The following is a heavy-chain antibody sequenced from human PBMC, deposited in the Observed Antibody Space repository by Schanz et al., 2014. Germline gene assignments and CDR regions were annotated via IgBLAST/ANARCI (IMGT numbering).Heavy chain of an antibody. CDR3: ARLMVPGWFDP. Sequence: QLQLQESGPGLVIPSETLSLTCTVSGGSISSSTYYWGWIRQPPGKGPEWIGTIDDTGSTYYTPSLRGLLPLSVASSNTHLSVQLSSVTAADTAVYYCARLMVPGWFDPWGQGQLVTVSS. D-gene: IGHD3-10*01. CDR1: GGSISSSTYY. CDR2: IDDTGST. J-gene: IGHJ5*02. V-gene: IGHV4-39*02.